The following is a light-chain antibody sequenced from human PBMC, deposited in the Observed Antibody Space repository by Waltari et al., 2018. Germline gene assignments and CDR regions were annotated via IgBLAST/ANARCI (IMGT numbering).Light chain of an antibody. CDR1: QSISRS. J-gene: IGKJ1*01. CDR2: GTS. CDR3: QHYVRLPAT. Sequence: IVLAQSPGTLSLSPGERATLSCRASQSISRSLAWYQQKPGQAPRLLIYGTSIMATGIPDRFSGSGSGTDFSLTISRLESEDFAVYYCQHYVRLPATFGQGTKVEIK. V-gene: IGKV3-20*01.